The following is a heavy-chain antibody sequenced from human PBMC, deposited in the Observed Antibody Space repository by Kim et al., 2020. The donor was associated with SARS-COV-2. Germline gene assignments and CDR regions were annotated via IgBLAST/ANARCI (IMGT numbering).Heavy chain of an antibody. Sequence: FDEYAVSMKSRITINPDTSKNQFSLQLNSVTPEDTAVYYCARTWARYMAVWGEGTTVTVSS. J-gene: IGHJ6*03. V-gene: IGHV6-1*01. CDR2: FD. D-gene: IGHD1-26*01. CDR3: ARTWARYMAV.